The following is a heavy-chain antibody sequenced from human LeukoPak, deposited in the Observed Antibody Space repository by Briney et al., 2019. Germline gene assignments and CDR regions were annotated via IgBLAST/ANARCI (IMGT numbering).Heavy chain of an antibody. CDR2: IYYSGST. CDR1: GGSISSGGYY. J-gene: IGHJ1*01. D-gene: IGHD2-15*01. CDR3: ALGYCGGGSCYAREYFQH. V-gene: IGHV4-31*03. Sequence: PSQTLSLTCTVSGGSISSGGYYWTWIRQHPGKGLEWIGYIYYSGSTYYNPSLKSRVTISVDTSKNQFSLRLSSVTAADTAVYYCALGYCGGGSCYAREYFQHWGQGTLDTVSS.